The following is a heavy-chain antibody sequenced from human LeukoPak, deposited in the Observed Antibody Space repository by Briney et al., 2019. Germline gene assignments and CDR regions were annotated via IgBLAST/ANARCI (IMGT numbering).Heavy chain of an antibody. V-gene: IGHV3-30*18. J-gene: IGHJ6*02. D-gene: IGHD6-13*01. CDR2: ISYDGSNK. Sequence: GGSLRLSCAASGFTFSSYWMNWARQAPGKGLEWVAVISYDGSNKYYADSVKGRFTISRDNSKNTLYLQMNSLRAEDTAVYYCAKPIESSSWYYYYGMDVWGQGTTVTVSS. CDR3: AKPIESSSWYYYYGMDV. CDR1: GFTFSSYW.